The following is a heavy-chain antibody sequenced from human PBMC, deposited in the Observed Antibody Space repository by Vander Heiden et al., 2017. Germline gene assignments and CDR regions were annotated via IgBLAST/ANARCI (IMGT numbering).Heavy chain of an antibody. V-gene: IGHV3-23*01. CDR1: RFTFSSYA. Sequence: EVQLLECGAGLVQLGGTLRLTCAACRFTFSSYAMGWVRQAPGKGLEWVSAISGSGGSTYYADSVKGRFTISRDNSKNTLYLQMNSLRAEDTAVYYCAKGGLAYYYYGMDVWGQGTTVTVSS. D-gene: IGHD6-19*01. J-gene: IGHJ6*02. CDR2: ISGSGGST. CDR3: AKGGLAYYYYGMDV.